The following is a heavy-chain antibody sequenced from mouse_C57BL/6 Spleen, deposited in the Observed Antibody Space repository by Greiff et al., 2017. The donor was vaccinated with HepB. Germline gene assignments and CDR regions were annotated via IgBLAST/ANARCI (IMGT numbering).Heavy chain of an antibody. CDR1: GFTFSDYR. Sequence: EVKLMESGGGLVKPGGSLKLSCAASGFTFSDYRMHWVRQAPEKGLEWVAYISSGSSTIYYADTVKGRFTISRDNAKNTLFLQMTSLRSEDTAMYYCARLWYYFDYWGQGTTLTVSS. V-gene: IGHV5-17*01. D-gene: IGHD1-1*02. CDR3: ARLWYYFDY. J-gene: IGHJ2*01. CDR2: ISSGSSTI.